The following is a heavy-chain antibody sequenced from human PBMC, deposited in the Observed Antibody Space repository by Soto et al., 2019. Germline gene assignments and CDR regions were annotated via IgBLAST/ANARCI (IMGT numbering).Heavy chain of an antibody. CDR2: ISAYNGNT. CDR3: ARDPSHYYDSSGYSGNFDY. J-gene: IGHJ4*02. D-gene: IGHD3-22*01. CDR1: GYTFTSYG. Sequence: ASVKVSCKASGYTFTSYGISWVRQAPGQGLEWMGWISAYNGNTNYAQKLQGRVTMTTDTSTSTAYMGLRSLRSDDTAVYYCARDPSHYYDSSGYSGNFDYWGQGTLVTVSS. V-gene: IGHV1-18*04.